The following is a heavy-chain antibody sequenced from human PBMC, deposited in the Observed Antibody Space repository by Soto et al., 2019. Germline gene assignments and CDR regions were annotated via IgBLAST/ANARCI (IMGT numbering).Heavy chain of an antibody. D-gene: IGHD3-22*01. Sequence: SETLSLTCTVSGGSISSYYWSWNRQPPGKGLEWIGYIYYSGSTNYNPSLKSRVTISVDTSKNQFSLKLSSVTAADTAVYYCARDNTGYSYYYYYMDVWGKGTTVTV. V-gene: IGHV4-59*01. CDR3: ARDNTGYSYYYYYMDV. CDR2: IYYSGST. J-gene: IGHJ6*03. CDR1: GGSISSYY.